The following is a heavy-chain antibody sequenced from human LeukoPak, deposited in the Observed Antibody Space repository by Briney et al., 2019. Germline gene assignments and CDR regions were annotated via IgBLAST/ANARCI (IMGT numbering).Heavy chain of an antibody. CDR3: ARDRLSLGAFDI. CDR2: IYHSGST. Sequence: SETLSLICAVSGGSISSGGYSWSWIRQPPGKGLEWIGYIYHSGSTYSNPSLRSRVTISLDTSKNQFSLNLSSVTVADTAVYYCARDRLSLGAFDIWGPGTTVIVSS. D-gene: IGHD3-16*01. V-gene: IGHV4-30-2*01. CDR1: GGSISSGGYS. J-gene: IGHJ3*02.